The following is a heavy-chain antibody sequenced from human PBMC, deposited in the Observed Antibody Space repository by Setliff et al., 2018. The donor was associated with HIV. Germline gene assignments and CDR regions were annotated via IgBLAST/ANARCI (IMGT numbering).Heavy chain of an antibody. CDR1: GFTFSSYE. J-gene: IGHJ6*02. CDR2: IKSKTDGGTT. Sequence: GGSLRLSCAASGFTFSSYEMNWVRQAPGKGLEWVSYISGSGNIKSKTDGGTTDYAAPVKGRFTISRDDSKTTLYLQMNSLKTEDTAVYYCTTGPAYSFGNQFYYGIDVWGQGTTVTVSS. D-gene: IGHD5-18*01. V-gene: IGHV3-15*01. CDR3: TTGPAYSFGNQFYYGIDV.